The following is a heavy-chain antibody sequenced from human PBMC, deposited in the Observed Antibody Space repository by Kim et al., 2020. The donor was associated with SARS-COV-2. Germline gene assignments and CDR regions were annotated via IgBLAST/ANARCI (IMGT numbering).Heavy chain of an antibody. J-gene: IGHJ6*02. CDR3: ARDERSIAAAGKGGYYGNKNYYYYYGMDV. V-gene: IGHV6-1*01. CDR2: TYYRSKWYN. CDR1: GDSVSSNSAA. D-gene: IGHD6-13*01. Sequence: SQTLSLTCAISGDSVSSNSAAWNWIRQSPSRGLEWLGRTYYRSKWYNDYAVSVKSRITINPDTSKNQFSLQLNSVTPEDTAVYYCARDERSIAAAGKGGYYGNKNYYYYYGMDVWGQGTTVTVSS.